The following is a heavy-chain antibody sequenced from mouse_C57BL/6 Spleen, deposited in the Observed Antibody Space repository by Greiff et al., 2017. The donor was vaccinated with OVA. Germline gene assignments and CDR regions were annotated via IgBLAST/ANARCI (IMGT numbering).Heavy chain of an antibody. CDR1: GFTFSDYG. CDR2: ISSGSSTI. D-gene: IGHD1-1*01. V-gene: IGHV5-17*01. J-gene: IGHJ4*01. Sequence: EVKLMESGGGLVKPGGSLKLSCAASGFTFSDYGMHWVRQAPEKGLEWVAYISSGSSTIYYADTVKGRFTISRDNAKNTLFLQMTSLRSEDTAMYYCARPEVERVPMDYWGQGTSVTVSS. CDR3: ARPEVERVPMDY.